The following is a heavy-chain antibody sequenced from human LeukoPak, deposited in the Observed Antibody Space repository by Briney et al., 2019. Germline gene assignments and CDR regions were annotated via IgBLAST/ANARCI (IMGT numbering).Heavy chain of an antibody. J-gene: IGHJ4*02. CDR1: GFTFISFT. CDR2: ISTTSDYI. V-gene: IGHV3-21*01. D-gene: IGHD2-8*01. Sequence: GGSLRLSCAASGFTFISFTMNWVRQAPGKGLEWVSSISTTSDYIYYADSVKGRFTISRDNAKNSLYLQMNSLRADDTAVYYCARLARWSFDYWGQGALATVSS. CDR3: ARLARWSFDY.